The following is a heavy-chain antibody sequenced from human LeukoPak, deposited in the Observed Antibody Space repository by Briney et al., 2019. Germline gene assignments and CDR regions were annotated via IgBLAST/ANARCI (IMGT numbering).Heavy chain of an antibody. V-gene: IGHV3-66*02. CDR2: IYSGGTT. CDR1: GFIVRTKY. CDR3: ASGTPGDSGSYRAFDY. Sequence: GGSLRLSCAASGFIVRTKYMTWVRQAPGKGLEWVSVIYSGGTTYYADSVKGRFTISRDNSKNTLFLQMNSLRPDDTAAYSCASGTPGDSGSYRAFDYWGQGTPVTVSS. J-gene: IGHJ4*02. D-gene: IGHD1-26*01.